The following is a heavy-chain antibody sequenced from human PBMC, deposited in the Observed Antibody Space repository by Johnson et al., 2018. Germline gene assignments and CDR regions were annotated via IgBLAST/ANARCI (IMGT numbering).Heavy chain of an antibody. CDR3: AKGEGYSILLRELRH. CDR2: ISWNSGTI. V-gene: IGHV3-9*01. CDR1: GFIFDDYA. D-gene: IGHD1-26*01. J-gene: IGHJ1*01. Sequence: VQLVQAGGGLVQPGRSLRLSCAASGFIFDDYAMHWVRHAPGKGLEWVSGISWNSGTIGDADSVKGRFTISRDNAKNSLYLQMNSLRAEDTALYYCAKGEGYSILLRELRHWGQGTLVTVSS.